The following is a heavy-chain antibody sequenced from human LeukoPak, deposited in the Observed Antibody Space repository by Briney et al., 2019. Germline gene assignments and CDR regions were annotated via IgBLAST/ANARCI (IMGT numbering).Heavy chain of an antibody. J-gene: IGHJ4*02. D-gene: IGHD6-6*01. Sequence: ASVKVSCKATGYTSTNYGITWVRQAPGQGLEWMGWISGYNGNTNYAQKLQGRVTMTTDTSTSTAYMELRSLRSDDTAVYFCARATLGGSSSYYWGQGTLVTVSS. V-gene: IGHV1-18*01. CDR2: ISGYNGNT. CDR3: ARATLGGSSSYY. CDR1: GYTSTNYG.